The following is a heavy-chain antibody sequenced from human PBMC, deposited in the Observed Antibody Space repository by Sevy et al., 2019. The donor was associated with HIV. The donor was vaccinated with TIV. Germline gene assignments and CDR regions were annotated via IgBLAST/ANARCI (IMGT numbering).Heavy chain of an antibody. Sequence: GGSLRLSCAASGFAFSDYAMHWVRQVPGKALEWVSGISWNSGAIGYADSVKGRFTISRDNAKNSLHLQMNSLRVEDTALYYCGRAQGYCVINSCFGGSINAFDIWGQGTMVTVSS. D-gene: IGHD2-15*01. CDR2: ISWNSGAI. V-gene: IGHV3-9*01. CDR3: GRAQGYCVINSCFGGSINAFDI. J-gene: IGHJ3*02. CDR1: GFAFSDYA.